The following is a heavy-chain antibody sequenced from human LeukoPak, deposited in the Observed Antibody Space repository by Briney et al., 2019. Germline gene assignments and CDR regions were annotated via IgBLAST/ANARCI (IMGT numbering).Heavy chain of an antibody. Sequence: SETLSLTCAVSGGPFSGYSWSWIRQSPGKGLEWIGEINHSGGTNYNPSLKNRVTISVETSKNQFSLKLTSVTAADTAVYYCARGLEGYSYGNSEFDHWGQGTLVTVSS. CDR3: ARGLEGYSYGNSEFDH. CDR1: GGPFSGYS. J-gene: IGHJ4*02. CDR2: INHSGGT. V-gene: IGHV4-34*01. D-gene: IGHD5-18*01.